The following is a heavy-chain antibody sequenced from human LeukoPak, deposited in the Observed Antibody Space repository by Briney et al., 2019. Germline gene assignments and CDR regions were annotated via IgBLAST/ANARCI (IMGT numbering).Heavy chain of an antibody. J-gene: IGHJ3*02. V-gene: IGHV3-23*01. CDR3: AKHVLRFLEWLPIDAFDI. CDR2: ISGSGGST. CDR1: GFTFSSYA. Sequence: GGFLRLSCAASGFTFSSYAMSWVRQAPGKGLEWVSAISGSGGSTYYADSVKGRFTISRDNSKNTLYLQMNSLRAEDTAVYYCAKHVLRFLEWLPIDAFDIWGQGTMVTVSS. D-gene: IGHD3-3*01.